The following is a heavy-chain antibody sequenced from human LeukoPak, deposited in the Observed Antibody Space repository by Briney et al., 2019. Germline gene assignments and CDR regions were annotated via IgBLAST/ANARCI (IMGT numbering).Heavy chain of an antibody. Sequence: SETLSLTCAVSGYSIISAYYWGWIRQPPGKGLEWIGSINHSGTTSYNPSLKSRDTISVDTSKNQFSLKLSSVTAADTAVYYCARDGAASYMDVWGKGTTVTVSS. CDR1: GYSIISAYY. CDR3: ARDGAASYMDV. V-gene: IGHV4-38-2*02. J-gene: IGHJ6*03. CDR2: INHSGTT. D-gene: IGHD6-25*01.